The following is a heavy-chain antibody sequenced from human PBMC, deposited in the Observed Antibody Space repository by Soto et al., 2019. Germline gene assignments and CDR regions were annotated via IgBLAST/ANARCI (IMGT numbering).Heavy chain of an antibody. CDR3: ARGKGMEENYYYGMDV. CDR1: GYTFSTYA. J-gene: IGHJ6*02. D-gene: IGHD1-1*01. V-gene: IGHV1-3*01. Sequence: AASVKVSCKASGYTFSTYALHWVRQAPGQGLEWMGWINGGNGHTRYSQKFKDRVTISRDTPASTAYMELSGLRSEDTAVYYCARGKGMEENYYYGMDVWGQGTTVTVSS. CDR2: INGGNGHT.